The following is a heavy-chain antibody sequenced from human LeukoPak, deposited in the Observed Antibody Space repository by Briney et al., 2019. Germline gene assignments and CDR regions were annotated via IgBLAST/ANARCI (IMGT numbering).Heavy chain of an antibody. CDR2: IIPIFGTA. Sequence: SSVKVSCKASGGTFSSYAISWVRQAPGQGLEWMGGIIPIFGTANYAQKFQGRVTITADESTSTAYMELSSLRSEDTAVYYCARGGGLGAYCGGDCRFGASGFDYWGQGTLVTVSS. D-gene: IGHD2-21*02. CDR1: GGTFSSYA. CDR3: ARGGGLGAYCGGDCRFGASGFDY. V-gene: IGHV1-69*13. J-gene: IGHJ4*02.